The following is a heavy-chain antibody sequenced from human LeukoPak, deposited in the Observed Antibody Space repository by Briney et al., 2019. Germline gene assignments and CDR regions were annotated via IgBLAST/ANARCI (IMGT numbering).Heavy chain of an antibody. CDR1: GFTFSDYY. D-gene: IGHD6-13*01. J-gene: IGHJ6*02. V-gene: IGHV3-21*01. Sequence: PGGSLRLSCAASGFTFSDYYMSWVRQAPGKGLEWVSSISSSSSYIYYADSVKGRFTISRDNAKNSLYLQMNSLRAEDTAVYYCARDSSSWYVPGVYGMDVWGQGTTVTVSS. CDR2: ISSSSSYI. CDR3: ARDSSSWYVPGVYGMDV.